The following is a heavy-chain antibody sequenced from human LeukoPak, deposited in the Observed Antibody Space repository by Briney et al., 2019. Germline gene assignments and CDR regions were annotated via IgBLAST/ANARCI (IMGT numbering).Heavy chain of an antibody. CDR1: GFTFSNYW. CDR2: INNDGSST. Sequence: PGGSLRLSCAASGFTFSNYWMHWVRQAPGKGLMWVSRINNDGSSTNYADSVEGRFTISRDNAKNTLYLQMNTVRVDDTAVYYCARDPGYGDYFDYWGQGTLVTVSS. V-gene: IGHV3-74*01. D-gene: IGHD4-17*01. J-gene: IGHJ4*02. CDR3: ARDPGYGDYFDY.